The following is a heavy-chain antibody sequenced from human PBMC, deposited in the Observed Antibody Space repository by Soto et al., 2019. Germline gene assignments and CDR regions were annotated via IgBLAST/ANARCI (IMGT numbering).Heavy chain of an antibody. V-gene: IGHV1-2*04. CDR1: GYTFTGYY. D-gene: IGHD3-10*01. Sequence: ASVKVSCKASGYTFTGYYMHWVRQAPGQGLEWMGWINPNSGGTNYAQKFQGWVTMTRDTSISTAYMELSRLRSDDTAVYYCARRGVVQGSNPYYYYYYMDVWGKGTTVTVSS. CDR3: ARRGVVQGSNPYYYYYYMDV. CDR2: INPNSGGT. J-gene: IGHJ6*03.